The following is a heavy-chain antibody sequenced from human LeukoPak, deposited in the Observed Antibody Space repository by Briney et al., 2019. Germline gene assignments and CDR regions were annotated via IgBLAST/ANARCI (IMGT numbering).Heavy chain of an antibody. Sequence: GGSLRLSRVASGFNFRSSWMSWVRQPPGKGLEWVANIKRDGTEKYYVDSVKGRFTISRDNAKNSLYLQINSLRAEDTAVYYCARESKLGDWGQGTLVTVFS. J-gene: IGHJ4*02. V-gene: IGHV3-7*01. D-gene: IGHD3-16*01. CDR3: ARESKLGD. CDR2: IKRDGTEK. CDR1: GFNFRSSW.